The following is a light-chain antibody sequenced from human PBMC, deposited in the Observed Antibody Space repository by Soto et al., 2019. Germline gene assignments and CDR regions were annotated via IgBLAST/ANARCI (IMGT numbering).Light chain of an antibody. J-gene: IGKJ2*01. CDR3: QQYDRFPYT. CDR1: QSINSW. CDR2: KAS. Sequence: DIQMTQSPSTLSASIGDTVIITCRASQSINSWSAWYQQKPGKAPKLLIHKASTLESGVPSRFSGSESGTEFTLTISSLQPDDFATFYCQQYDRFPYTFGQGTKLEIK. V-gene: IGKV1-5*03.